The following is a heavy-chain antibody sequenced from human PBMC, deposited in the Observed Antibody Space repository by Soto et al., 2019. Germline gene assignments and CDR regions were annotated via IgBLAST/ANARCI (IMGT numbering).Heavy chain of an antibody. CDR3: ARDGYGMDV. J-gene: IGHJ6*02. V-gene: IGHV3-30-3*01. CDR2: ISYDGSNK. Sequence: QVQVVESGGGVVQPGRSLRLSCAASGFTFSSYAMHWVRQAPGKGLEWVAVISYDGSNKYYADSVKGRFSISRDNAKNTLYLQMNSLRAEYTAVYYGARDGYGMDVWGQGTTVTVAS. CDR1: GFTFSSYA.